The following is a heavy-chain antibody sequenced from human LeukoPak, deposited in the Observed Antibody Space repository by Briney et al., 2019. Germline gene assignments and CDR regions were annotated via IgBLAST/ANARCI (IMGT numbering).Heavy chain of an antibody. V-gene: IGHV3-33*01. J-gene: IGHJ4*02. CDR3: ARVLEAMAFDY. Sequence: GRSLRLSCAASGFTFSSYGMHWVRQAPGKGLEWVEVIWYDGSNKYYADSVKGRFTISRDNAKNSLYLQMNSLRAEDTAVYYYARVLEAMAFDYWGQGTLVTVSS. D-gene: IGHD5-18*01. CDR1: GFTFSSYG. CDR2: IWYDGSNK.